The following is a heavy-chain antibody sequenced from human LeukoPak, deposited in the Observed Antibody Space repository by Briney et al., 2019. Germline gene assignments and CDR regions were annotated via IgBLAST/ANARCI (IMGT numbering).Heavy chain of an antibody. J-gene: IGHJ4*02. CDR2: IYYSGST. V-gene: IGHV4-30-4*08. Sequence: SETLSLTCTVSYGSITTGGYYWSWIRQHPGKGLEWIGYIYYSGSTYYSPSLKSRVTISVDTSKNQFSLRLSSVTAADTAVYYCARGSWSSSIDYWGQGTLVTVSS. CDR3: ARGSWSSSIDY. D-gene: IGHD6-6*01. CDR1: YGSITTGGYY.